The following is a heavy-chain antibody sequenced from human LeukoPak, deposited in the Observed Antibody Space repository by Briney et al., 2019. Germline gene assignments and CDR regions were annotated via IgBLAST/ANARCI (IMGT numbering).Heavy chain of an antibody. CDR3: ARGDDYYDVLTGYSPFAS. J-gene: IGHJ4*02. V-gene: IGHV1-8*01. D-gene: IGHD3-9*01. Sequence: GASVKVSCKASGFTFRSDDINWVRQATGQGLEWMGCINPKSGDTDYAQKFQGRVTMTKNTSISTAYMELSSLRFDDTAVYCCARGDDYYDVLTGYSPFASWGQGTLVTVSS. CDR1: GFTFRSDD. CDR2: INPKSGDT.